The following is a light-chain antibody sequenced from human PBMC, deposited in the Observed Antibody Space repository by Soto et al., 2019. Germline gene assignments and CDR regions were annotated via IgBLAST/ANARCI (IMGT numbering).Light chain of an antibody. Sequence: DIVMTQSPDSLAVSLGERATINCKSSQSVLYSSNNKNYLAWYQQKPGQPPKLLIYWASTRESGVPDRFSGSGSGTDFTLTIVSRQAEDVAVYYCQQYYSTPRYTFGQGTKLEIK. J-gene: IGKJ2*01. CDR2: WAS. CDR3: QQYYSTPRYT. V-gene: IGKV4-1*01. CDR1: QSVLYSSNNKNY.